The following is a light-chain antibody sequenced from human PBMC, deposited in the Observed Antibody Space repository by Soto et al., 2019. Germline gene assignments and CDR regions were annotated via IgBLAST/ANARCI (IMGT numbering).Light chain of an antibody. J-gene: IGKJ4*01. CDR2: GAS. Sequence: EIVLTQSPGTLSLSPGERATLSCRASQSVSSSYLAWYQQKPGQAPRLLIYGASSRVTGIPDRFSGSGSGTDFTLTITRLEPEDFAVYYCQQYQSLTFGGGTKVDIK. CDR1: QSVSSSY. CDR3: QQYQSLT. V-gene: IGKV3-20*01.